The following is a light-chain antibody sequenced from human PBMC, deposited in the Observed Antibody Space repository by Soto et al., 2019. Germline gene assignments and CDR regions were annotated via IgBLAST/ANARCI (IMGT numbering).Light chain of an antibody. Sequence: QSALTQPASVSGSPGQSITISCTGTSSDVGGYNYVSWYQQHPGKAPKLMIYGVNNRPSGVSNRFSASKSADTASLTISGLQAEDEANYYCCSYTTSTTYVFGTGTKVTVL. CDR1: SSDVGGYNY. CDR3: CSYTTSTTYV. CDR2: GVN. J-gene: IGLJ1*01. V-gene: IGLV2-14*01.